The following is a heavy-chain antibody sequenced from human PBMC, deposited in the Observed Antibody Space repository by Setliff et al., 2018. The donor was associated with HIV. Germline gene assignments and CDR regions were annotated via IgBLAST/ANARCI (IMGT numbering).Heavy chain of an antibody. V-gene: IGHV4-59*01. CDR1: GGSISAYY. CDR2: IYSNGGT. Sequence: PSETLSFTCNVSGGSISAYYWSWVRQPPGKRLEWIGYIYSNGGTAYNPSLKSRVTISVDTSKNQFSLKLTSVTIADTAVYYCARFTSGWYGQYWGQGTLVTVSS. J-gene: IGHJ4*02. D-gene: IGHD6-19*01. CDR3: ARFTSGWYGQY.